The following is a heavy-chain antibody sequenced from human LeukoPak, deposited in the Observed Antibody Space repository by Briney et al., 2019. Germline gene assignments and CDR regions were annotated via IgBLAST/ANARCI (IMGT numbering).Heavy chain of an antibody. V-gene: IGHV3-33*05. CDR2: VTYGDNVA. CDR3: VREQGTGWYRASDY. Sequence: SGGSLRLSCVASGFTYNDYGMHCVRQAPGKGLEWLAVVTYGDNVAHYRDSVRGRFTISRDNSKNTLYLQMSSLRDDDTAVYYCVREQGTGWYRASDYWGQGTLVTVSS. CDR1: GFTYNDYG. J-gene: IGHJ4*02. D-gene: IGHD6-19*01.